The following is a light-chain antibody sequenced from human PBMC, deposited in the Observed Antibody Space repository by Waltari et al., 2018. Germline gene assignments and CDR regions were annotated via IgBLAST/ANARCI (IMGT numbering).Light chain of an antibody. Sequence: DIVMTHSPDSLAVSMGERATINCNSRQSVLYSSNNKNYLAWYQQKPGQPPKLLIYWASTRESGVPDRFSGSGSGTDFTLTISSLQAEDVAVYYCQQYYSTPYTFGQGTKLEIK. V-gene: IGKV4-1*01. CDR2: WAS. CDR3: QQYYSTPYT. J-gene: IGKJ2*01. CDR1: QSVLYSSNNKNY.